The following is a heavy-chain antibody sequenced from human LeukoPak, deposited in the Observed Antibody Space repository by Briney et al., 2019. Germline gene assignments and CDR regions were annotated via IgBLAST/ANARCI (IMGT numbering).Heavy chain of an antibody. Sequence: ASVKVSCKASGYTFTSHYMHWVRQAPGQGLEWMGLINPSGSSTLYAQKFQGRVTMTRDMSTTTDYMELSSLRSEDTAAYYCARHLGEGYYYMYVWGKGTTVTISS. D-gene: IGHD7-27*01. J-gene: IGHJ6*03. CDR1: GYTFTSHY. CDR2: INPSGSST. CDR3: ARHLGEGYYYMYV. V-gene: IGHV1-46*01.